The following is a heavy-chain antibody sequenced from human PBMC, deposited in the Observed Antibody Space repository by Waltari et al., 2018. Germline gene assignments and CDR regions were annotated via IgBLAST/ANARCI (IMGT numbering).Heavy chain of an antibody. CDR2: LNPDSGAT. Sequence: QVQLVQSGAEVKKPGASVDVSCKASGYTFRDNHIHWVRQAPGQGLEWMGWLNPDSGATNSAEEFRGRRTMTRDTSTTTAFMALTGLTTDDTAVYYCARDVRRAFDVWGQGTMVAVSS. J-gene: IGHJ3*01. CDR3: ARDVRRAFDV. V-gene: IGHV1-2*02. D-gene: IGHD6-6*01. CDR1: GYTFRDNH.